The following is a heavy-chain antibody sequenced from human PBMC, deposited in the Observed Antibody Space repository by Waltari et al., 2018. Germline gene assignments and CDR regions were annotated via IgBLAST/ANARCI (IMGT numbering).Heavy chain of an antibody. CDR2: ISGPDDDT. J-gene: IGHJ4*02. Sequence: EVQLLESGGGMVQAGGSPRLSCEATGFGFTSSSMTWVRQVPGKGLEWVSVISGPDDDTRYADSVRGRFTISRDSSKKTVYLQVNSLRVEDTAVYYCARRRAPCVPYCYYDYWGQGSLVTVSS. V-gene: IGHV3-23*01. CDR1: GFGFTSSS. CDR3: ARRRAPCVPYCYYDY. D-gene: IGHD3-10*01.